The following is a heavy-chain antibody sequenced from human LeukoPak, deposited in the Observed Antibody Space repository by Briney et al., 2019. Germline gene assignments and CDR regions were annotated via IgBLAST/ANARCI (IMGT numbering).Heavy chain of an antibody. CDR1: GGSISSYY. CDR2: IYYSGST. Sequence: SETLSLTCTVSGGSISSYYWSWIRQPPGKGLEWIGYIYYSGSTNYNPSLKSRVTISVDTSKNQFSLKLSSVTAADTAVYYCARDHPLGGSSFEFDIWGQGTMVTVSS. J-gene: IGHJ3*02. V-gene: IGHV4-59*01. D-gene: IGHD6-6*01. CDR3: ARDHPLGGSSFEFDI.